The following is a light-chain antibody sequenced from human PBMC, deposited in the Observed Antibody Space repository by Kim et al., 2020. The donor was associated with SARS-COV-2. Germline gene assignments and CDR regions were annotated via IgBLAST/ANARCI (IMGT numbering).Light chain of an antibody. CDR1: SSDVGGYYY. CDR2: DVN. CDR3: SSYSNSNTFI. V-gene: IGLV2-14*03. J-gene: IGLJ2*01. Sequence: GHSISFSFTGTSSDVGGYYYVSWYQQHPGEAPKVIIYDVNKRPSGVSNRFSGSKSGNTASLTISGLQAEDEADYYCSSYSNSNTFIFGGGTQLTVL.